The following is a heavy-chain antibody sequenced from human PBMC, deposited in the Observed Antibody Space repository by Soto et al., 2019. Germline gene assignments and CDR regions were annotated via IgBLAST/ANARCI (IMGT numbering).Heavy chain of an antibody. CDR1: GYTFTSYG. D-gene: IGHD4-17*01. V-gene: IGHV1-18*01. CDR3: ARPRSGHYAGELDP. Sequence: QVQLVQSGAEVKKPGASVKVSCKASGYTFTSYGISWVRQAPGQGLEWMGWISAYNGNTNYAQKLQGRVTMTTDTPPSTADRDLRSLRTDDTAVYCCARPRSGHYAGELDPQRQGTLVTVSS. CDR2: ISAYNGNT. J-gene: IGHJ5*02.